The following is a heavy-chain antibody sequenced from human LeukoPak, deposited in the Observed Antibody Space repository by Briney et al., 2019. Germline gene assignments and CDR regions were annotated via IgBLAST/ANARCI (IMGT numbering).Heavy chain of an antibody. J-gene: IGHJ4*02. CDR1: GSFSSYV. CDR2: LSASGGST. Sequence: AGGSLRLSCAASGSFSSYVMTWVRPAPGRGLEWVSTLSASGGSTYYADSVKGRFTISRDNSKNTLYLQMSSLRAEDTAVYFCAKDLILVLPAAYDYWGQGTLVTVSS. D-gene: IGHD2-2*01. V-gene: IGHV3-23*01. CDR3: AKDLILVLPAAYDY.